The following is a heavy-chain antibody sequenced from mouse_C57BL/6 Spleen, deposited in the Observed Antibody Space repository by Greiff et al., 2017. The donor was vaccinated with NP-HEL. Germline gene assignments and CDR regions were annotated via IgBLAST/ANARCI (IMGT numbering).Heavy chain of an antibody. CDR1: GFTFSDYG. Sequence: EVMLVESGGGLVKPGGSLKLSCAASGFTFSDYGMHWVRQAPEKGLEWVAYISSGSSTIYYADTVKGRFTISRDNAKNTLFLQMTSLRSEDTAMYYCARRKGGYYGWFAYWGQGTLVTVSA. D-gene: IGHD2-3*01. J-gene: IGHJ3*01. CDR2: ISSGSSTI. V-gene: IGHV5-17*01. CDR3: ARRKGGYYGWFAY.